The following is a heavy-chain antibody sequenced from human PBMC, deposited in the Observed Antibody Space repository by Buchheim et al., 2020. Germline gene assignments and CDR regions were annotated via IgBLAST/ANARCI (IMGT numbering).Heavy chain of an antibody. J-gene: IGHJ6*02. D-gene: IGHD6-13*01. Sequence: EVQLLESGGGLVQPGGSLRLSCAASGFTFSSYAMSWVRQAPGKGLEWVSAISGSGGSTYYADSVEGRFTISRDNSKNTLYLQMNSLRAEDTAVYYCAKGGYSSSWSSTSQYGMDVWGQGTT. CDR1: GFTFSSYA. V-gene: IGHV3-23*01. CDR3: AKGGYSSSWSSTSQYGMDV. CDR2: ISGSGGST.